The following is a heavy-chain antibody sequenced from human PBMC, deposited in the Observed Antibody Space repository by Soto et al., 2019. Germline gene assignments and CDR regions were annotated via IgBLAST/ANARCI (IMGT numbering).Heavy chain of an antibody. CDR2: IHHSGRT. D-gene: IGHD2-21*02. J-gene: IGHJ4*02. V-gene: IGHV4-4*02. CDR3: ARGGDWQFDY. CDR1: GDSISSDKW. Sequence: QVQLQESGPGLVKPSGTLSLTCAVSGDSISSDKWWSWVRQPPGKGLEWIGEIHHSGRTNYNPSLMSRVTIFVEKSKNQVSLELSSMTAADTAVYYCARGGDWQFDYWGQGTLVTVSS.